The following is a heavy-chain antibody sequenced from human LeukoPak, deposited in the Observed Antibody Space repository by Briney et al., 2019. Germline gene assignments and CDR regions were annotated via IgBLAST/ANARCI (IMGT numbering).Heavy chain of an antibody. CDR1: GFTFSSYE. V-gene: IGHV3-48*03. CDR3: ARASDYGDYVARFDY. D-gene: IGHD4-17*01. J-gene: IGHJ4*02. CDR2: ISSSGSTI. Sequence: GGSLRLSCAASGFTFSSYEMNWVRQAPGKGLEWVSYISSSGSTIYYADSVKGRFTISRDNAKNSLYLQMNGLRAEDTAVYYCARASDYGDYVARFDYWGQGTLVTVSS.